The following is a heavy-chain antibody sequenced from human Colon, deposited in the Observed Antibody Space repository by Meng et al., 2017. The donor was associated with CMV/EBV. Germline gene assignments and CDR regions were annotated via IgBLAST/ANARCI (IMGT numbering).Heavy chain of an antibody. Sequence: GGSLRLSCTASGFTFSDYYMSWIRQAPGKGLEWISYISSSGSTIYYADSVKGRFTMSRDNAKNSLYLQMNSLRVEDTTVYYCARGKTMGAYWGQGTLVTVSS. V-gene: IGHV3-11*04. CDR1: GFTFSDYY. J-gene: IGHJ4*02. CDR3: ARGKTMGAY. D-gene: IGHD4/OR15-4a*01. CDR2: ISSSGSTI.